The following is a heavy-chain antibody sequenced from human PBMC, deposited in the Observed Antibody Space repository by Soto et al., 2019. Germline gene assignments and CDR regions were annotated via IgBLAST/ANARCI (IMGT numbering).Heavy chain of an antibody. V-gene: IGHV1-18*04. D-gene: IGHD4-17*01. CDR1: GYTFTTYG. J-gene: IGHJ4*01. Sequence: QVQLVQSGAEVKKPGASVKVSCKASGYTFTTYGITWVRQAPGQGLEWMGWISAYSGNTNYAQKLQGRLTVTKDTSTNTAYLDLRSLRSDDTAVYYCARVVKAGDYGDYGRYYFDYCGHGTLVTVSS. CDR3: ARVVKAGDYGDYGRYYFDY. CDR2: ISAYSGNT.